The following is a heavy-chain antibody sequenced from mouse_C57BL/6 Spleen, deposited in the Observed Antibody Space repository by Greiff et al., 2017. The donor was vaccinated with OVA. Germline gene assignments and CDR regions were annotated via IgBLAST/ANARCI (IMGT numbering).Heavy chain of an antibody. J-gene: IGHJ1*03. V-gene: IGHV1-74*01. Sequence: QVQLKQPGAELVKPGASVKVSCKASGYTFTSYWMHWVKQRPGQGLEWIGRIHPSDSDTNYNQKFKGKATLTVDKSSSTAYMQLSSLTSEDSAVYYCAMGLIYYDYDGYFDVWGTGTTVTVSS. D-gene: IGHD2-4*01. CDR3: AMGLIYYDYDGYFDV. CDR1: GYTFTSYW. CDR2: IHPSDSDT.